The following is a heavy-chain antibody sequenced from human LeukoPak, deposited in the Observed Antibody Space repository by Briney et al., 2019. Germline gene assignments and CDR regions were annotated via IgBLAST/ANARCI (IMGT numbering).Heavy chain of an antibody. J-gene: IGHJ4*02. CDR3: AKGSSRDDDNGY. V-gene: IGHV3-23*01. D-gene: IGHD6-6*01. CDR2: ISGSGGST. CDR1: GFTFSSYW. Sequence: GGSLRLSCAAPGFTFSSYWMTWVRQAPGKGLEWVSAISGSGGSTYYADSVKGRFTISRDNSKNTLYLQMNSLRAEDTAVYYCAKGSSRDDDNGYWGQGTLVTVSS.